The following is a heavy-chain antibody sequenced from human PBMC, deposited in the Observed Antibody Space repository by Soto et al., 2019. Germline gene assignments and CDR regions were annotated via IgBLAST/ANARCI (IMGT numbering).Heavy chain of an antibody. J-gene: IGHJ6*02. Sequence: GGSLRLSCAASGFTFSSYGMHWVRQAPGKGLEWVAVIWYDGSNKYYADSVKGRFTISRDNSKNTLYLQMNSLRAEDTAVYYCARDHDPTARTGYYQGYYYGMDVWGQGTTVTVSS. CDR3: ARDHDPTARTGYYQGYYYGMDV. D-gene: IGHD3-9*01. V-gene: IGHV3-33*01. CDR2: IWYDGSNK. CDR1: GFTFSSYG.